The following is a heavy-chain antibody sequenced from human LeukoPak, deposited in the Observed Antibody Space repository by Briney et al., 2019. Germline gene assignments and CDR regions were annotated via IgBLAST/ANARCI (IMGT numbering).Heavy chain of an antibody. Sequence: ASVTVSCKASGYTFTGYYMHWVRQAPGQGLEWMGWINPNSGGTNYAQKFQGRVTMTRDTSISTAYMELSRLRSDDTAVYYCARDPHCSGGSCYSADNWFDPWGQGTLVTVSS. CDR1: GYTFTGYY. CDR2: INPNSGGT. J-gene: IGHJ5*02. D-gene: IGHD2-15*01. CDR3: ARDPHCSGGSCYSADNWFDP. V-gene: IGHV1-2*02.